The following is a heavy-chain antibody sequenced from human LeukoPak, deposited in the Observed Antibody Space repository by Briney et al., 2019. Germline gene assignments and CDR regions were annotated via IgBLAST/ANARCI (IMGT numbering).Heavy chain of an antibody. J-gene: IGHJ4*02. CDR1: GFTFSSYW. V-gene: IGHV3-74*01. CDR3: TRGAGTGWRFDS. D-gene: IGHD6-19*01. CDR2: INSDGSST. Sequence: PGGSLRLSCAASGFTFSSYWMHWVRQAPGKGLVWVSRINSDGSSTSYADSVKGRFTISRDNAKNSLYLQMNSLRAEDTAVYYCTRGAGTGWRFDSWGQGTLLTVSS.